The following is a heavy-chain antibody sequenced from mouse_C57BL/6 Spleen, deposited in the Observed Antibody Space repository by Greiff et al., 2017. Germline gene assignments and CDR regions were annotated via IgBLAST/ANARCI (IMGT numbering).Heavy chain of an antibody. Sequence: VQLQQSGAELVKPGASVKLSCTASGFNIKDYYMHWVKQRTEQGLEWIGRIDPEDGDTKYAPKFQGKATITADTSSNTAYLQLSSLTSEDTAVDYCALEDGYYPYAMDYWGQGTSVTVSS. D-gene: IGHD2-3*01. CDR1: GFNIKDYY. CDR3: ALEDGYYPYAMDY. V-gene: IGHV14-2*01. CDR2: IDPEDGDT. J-gene: IGHJ4*01.